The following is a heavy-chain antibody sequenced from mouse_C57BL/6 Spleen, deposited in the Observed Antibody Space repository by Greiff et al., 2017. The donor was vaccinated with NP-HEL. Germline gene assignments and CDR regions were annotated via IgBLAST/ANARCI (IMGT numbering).Heavy chain of an antibody. CDR1: GYTFTSYW. V-gene: IGHV1-55*01. CDR2: IYPGSGST. J-gene: IGHJ2*01. Sequence: VQLQQPGAELVKPGASVKMSCKASGYTFTSYWITWVKQRPGQGLEWIGDIYPGSGSTNYNEKFKSKATLTVDTSSSTSYMQLSSLTSEDSAVYYCARRRNTLYYFDYWGQGTTLTVSS. CDR3: ARRRNTLYYFDY. D-gene: IGHD5-2*01.